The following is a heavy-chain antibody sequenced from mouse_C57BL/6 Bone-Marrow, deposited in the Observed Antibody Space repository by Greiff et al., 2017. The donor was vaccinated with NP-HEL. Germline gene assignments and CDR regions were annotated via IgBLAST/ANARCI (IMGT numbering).Heavy chain of an antibody. D-gene: IGHD2-4*01. Sequence: QVQLQQSGAELVRPGASVKLSCKASGYTFTDYYINWVKQRPGQGLEWIARIYPGSGNTYYNEKFKGKATLTAEKSSSTAYMQLSSLTSEDSAVYFCARRGNYDPFAYWGQGTLVTVSA. V-gene: IGHV1-76*01. CDR3: ARRGNYDPFAY. CDR1: GYTFTDYY. J-gene: IGHJ3*01. CDR2: IYPGSGNT.